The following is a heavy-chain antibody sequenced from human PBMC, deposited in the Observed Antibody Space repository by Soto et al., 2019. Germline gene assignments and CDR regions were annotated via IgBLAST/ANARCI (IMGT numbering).Heavy chain of an antibody. CDR2: IYPGDSHT. D-gene: IGHD4-17*01. V-gene: IGHV5-51*01. Sequence: GESLKISCKASGYTFTSSWIAWVRQMPEKGLEWMGIIYPGDSHTTYSPSFQGQVTISADKSISTAYLQWSTLKVSDTAMYLCASALYGGVYRYVMDVCGQGTTVAV. CDR1: GYTFTSSW. J-gene: IGHJ6*02. CDR3: ASALYGGVYRYVMDV.